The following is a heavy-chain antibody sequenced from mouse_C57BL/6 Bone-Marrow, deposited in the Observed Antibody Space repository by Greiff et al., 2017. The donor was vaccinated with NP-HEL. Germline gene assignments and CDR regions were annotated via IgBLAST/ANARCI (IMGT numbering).Heavy chain of an antibody. Sequence: QVQLQQSGAELVRPGASVKLSCKASGYTFTDYYINWVKQRPGQGLEWIARIYPGSGNTYSNEKFKGKATLTAEKSSSTAYMQLSSLTSEYSAVYFCARVTTVVARYFDYWGQGTTLTVSS. CDR2: IYPGSGNT. J-gene: IGHJ2*01. V-gene: IGHV1-76*01. CDR3: ARVTTVVARYFDY. D-gene: IGHD1-1*01. CDR1: GYTFTDYY.